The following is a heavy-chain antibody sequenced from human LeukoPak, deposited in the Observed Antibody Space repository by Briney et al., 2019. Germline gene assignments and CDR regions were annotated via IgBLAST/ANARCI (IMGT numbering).Heavy chain of an antibody. D-gene: IGHD2-15*01. Sequence: SETLSLTCSVSGGSISSYYWSWIRQPPGKGLEWIGYIYYSGSTNYNPSLKSRVTISVDTSKNQFSLKLSSVTAADTAVYYCARGDRLRKMSWFDPWGQGTLVTVSS. CDR3: ARGDRLRKMSWFDP. J-gene: IGHJ5*02. CDR2: IYYSGST. V-gene: IGHV4-59*01. CDR1: GGSISSYY.